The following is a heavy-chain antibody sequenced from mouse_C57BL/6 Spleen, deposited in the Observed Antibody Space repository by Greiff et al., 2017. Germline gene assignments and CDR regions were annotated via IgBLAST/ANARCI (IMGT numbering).Heavy chain of an antibody. V-gene: IGHV1-64*01. CDR3: ARASNYGTWFAY. CDR2: IHPNSGST. Sequence: VQLQQPGAELVKPGASVKLSCKASGYTFTSYWMHWVKQRPGQGLEWIGMIHPNSGSTNYNEKFKSKATLTVDKSSSTAYMQLSSLTSEDSAVYYCARASNYGTWFAYWGQGTLVTDSA. J-gene: IGHJ3*01. D-gene: IGHD2-5*01. CDR1: GYTFTSYW.